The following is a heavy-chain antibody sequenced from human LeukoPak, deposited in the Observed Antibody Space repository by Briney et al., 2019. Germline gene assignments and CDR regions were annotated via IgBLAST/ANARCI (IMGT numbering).Heavy chain of an antibody. J-gene: IGHJ4*02. CDR1: GGSISSYY. Sequence: SETLSLTCTVSGGSISSYYWSWIRQPPGKGLEWSGYIYYSGSTNYKPSLKSRVTISVDTSKNQFSLKLSSVTAADTAVYYCARESDDLLFDYWGQGTLVTVSS. D-gene: IGHD3-3*01. V-gene: IGHV4-59*12. CDR3: ARESDDLLFDY. CDR2: IYYSGST.